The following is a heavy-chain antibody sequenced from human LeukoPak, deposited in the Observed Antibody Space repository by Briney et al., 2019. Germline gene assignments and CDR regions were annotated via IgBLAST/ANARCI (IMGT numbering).Heavy chain of an antibody. V-gene: IGHV3-49*03. J-gene: IGHJ4*02. D-gene: IGHD3-22*01. CDR1: GFTFGDYA. Sequence: GGSLRLSCTASGFTFGDYAMSWFRQAPGKGLEWVGFIRSKAYGGTTEYAASVKGRFTISRDDSKSIAYLQMNSLKTEDTAVCYCTRDQVSYYYDSSGYYRYWGQGTLVTVSS. CDR3: TRDQVSYYYDSSGYYRY. CDR2: IRSKAYGGTT.